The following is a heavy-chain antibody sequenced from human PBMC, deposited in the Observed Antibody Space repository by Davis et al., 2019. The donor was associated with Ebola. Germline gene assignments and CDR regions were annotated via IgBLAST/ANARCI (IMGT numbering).Heavy chain of an antibody. CDR3: ARDHGYCSGGSCYSSYFDY. J-gene: IGHJ4*02. D-gene: IGHD2-15*01. V-gene: IGHV3-23*01. Sequence: GGSLRLSCAASGFTFGSYAMTWARQAPGKGLEWVSAVTSSGGGTYYAHSVKGRFTISRDNSKSTLYLQMNSLRAEDTAVYYCARDHGYCSGGSCYSSYFDYWGQGTLVTVYS. CDR1: GFTFGSYA. CDR2: VTSSGGGT.